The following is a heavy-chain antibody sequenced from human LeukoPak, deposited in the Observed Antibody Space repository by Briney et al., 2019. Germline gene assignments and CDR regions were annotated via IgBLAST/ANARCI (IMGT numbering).Heavy chain of an antibody. CDR2: ISYDGSNK. D-gene: IGHD3-22*01. J-gene: IGHJ4*02. V-gene: IGHV3-30*04. Sequence: GRSLRLSCAASRFTFSSYAMHWVRQAPGKGLEWVAVISYDGSNKHYADSVKGRFTISRDNSKNTLYLQMNSLRAEDTAVYYCARVRVVVVFDYWGQGTLVTVSS. CDR1: RFTFSSYA. CDR3: ARVRVVVVFDY.